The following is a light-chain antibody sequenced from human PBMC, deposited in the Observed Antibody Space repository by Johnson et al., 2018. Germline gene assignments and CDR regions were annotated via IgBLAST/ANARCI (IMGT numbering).Light chain of an antibody. J-gene: IGLJ1*01. CDR2: ENN. CDR3: GTWDSSLSAGNV. CDR1: SSNIGNNY. V-gene: IGLV1-51*02. Sequence: QSVLTQPPSVSAAPGQKVTISCSGSSSNIGNNYVSWYQQLPGTAPKLLIYENNKRPSGIPDRFSGSTSGTSATLGITGLQTGDEADYYCGTWDSSLSAGNVFGTGNKVTVL.